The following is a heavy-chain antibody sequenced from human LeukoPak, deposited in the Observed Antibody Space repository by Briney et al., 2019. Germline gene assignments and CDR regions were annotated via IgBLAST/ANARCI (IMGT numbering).Heavy chain of an antibody. J-gene: IGHJ4*02. CDR2: ISYDGSNK. CDR1: GFTFSSYA. V-gene: IGHV3-30-3*01. D-gene: IGHD4-23*01. Sequence: SGGSLRLSCAASGFTFSSYAMHWVRQAPGKGLEWVAVISYDGSNKYYADSVKGRFTISRDNSKNTLYLQMNSLRAEDTAVYYCARGQPVVIYYWGQGTLVTVSS. CDR3: ARGQPVVIYY.